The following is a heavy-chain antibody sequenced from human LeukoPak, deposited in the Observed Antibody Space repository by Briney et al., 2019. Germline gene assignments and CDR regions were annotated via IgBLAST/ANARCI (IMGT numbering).Heavy chain of an antibody. V-gene: IGHV1-46*01. CDR1: GYTFTGYY. CDR3: ARESYYDSSGSNELDY. CDR2: INPSGGST. Sequence: ASVKVSCKASGYTFTGYYMHWVRQAPGQGLEWMGIINPSGGSTSYAQKFQGRVTMTRDMSTSTVYMELSSLRSEDTAVYYCARESYYDSSGSNELDYWGQGTLVTVSS. D-gene: IGHD3-22*01. J-gene: IGHJ4*02.